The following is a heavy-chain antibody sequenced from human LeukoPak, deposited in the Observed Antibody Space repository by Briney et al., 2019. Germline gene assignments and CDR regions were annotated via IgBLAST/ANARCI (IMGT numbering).Heavy chain of an antibody. CDR3: TRQNCTGGSCSYVDC. CDR1: GFTFSDSY. J-gene: IGHJ4*02. D-gene: IGHD2-8*02. Sequence: GGSLRLSCAASGFTFSDSYMHWVRQASGKGLEWVGLIRTKTRNYAATYAESVKGRFTISRDDSKNTAYLQMNSLKMEDTAAYYCTRQNCTGGSCSYVDCWGQGTLVTVSS. CDR2: IRTKTRNYAA. V-gene: IGHV3-73*01.